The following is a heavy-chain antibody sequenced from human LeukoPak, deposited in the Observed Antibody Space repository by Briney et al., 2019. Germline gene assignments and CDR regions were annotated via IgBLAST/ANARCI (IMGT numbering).Heavy chain of an antibody. CDR1: GYTFTGYY. J-gene: IGHJ4*02. D-gene: IGHD5-24*01. CDR2: INPNSGGT. Sequence: GSVKVSCKASGYTFTGYYMHWVRQAPGQGLEWMGWINPNSGGTNYAQKFQGWVTMTRDTSISTAYMELSRLRSDDTAVYYCARVSSKRWLQLGYFDYWGQGTLVTVSS. CDR3: ARVSSKRWLQLGYFDY. V-gene: IGHV1-2*04.